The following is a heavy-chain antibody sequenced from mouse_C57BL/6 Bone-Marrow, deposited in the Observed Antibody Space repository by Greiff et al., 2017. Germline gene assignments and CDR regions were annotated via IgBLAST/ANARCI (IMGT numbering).Heavy chain of an antibody. J-gene: IGHJ4*01. CDR3: ARWAGISTYDGYYDAMDY. Sequence: QVQLKQPGAELVKPGASVKLSCKASGYTFTSYWMHWVKQRPGQGLEWIGMIHPNSGSTNYNEKFKSKATLTVDKSSSTAYMQLSSLTSEDSAVYYCARWAGISTYDGYYDAMDYWGQGTSVTVSS. D-gene: IGHD2-3*01. CDR2: IHPNSGST. V-gene: IGHV1-64*01. CDR1: GYTFTSYW.